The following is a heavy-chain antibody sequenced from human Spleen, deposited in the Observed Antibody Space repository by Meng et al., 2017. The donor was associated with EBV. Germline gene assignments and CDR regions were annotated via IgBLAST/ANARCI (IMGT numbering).Heavy chain of an antibody. Sequence: VWLVGSGGGVVQPGRSLRLSWAASVFTFSGYGMFWVRQAPGKGPEWVAILPSDGGNTYYSDSVKGRFTISRDNSKKTLYLQMNSLRPEDTAVYYCARDLSGRFDPWGQGTLVTVSS. J-gene: IGHJ5*02. V-gene: IGHV3-30*03. CDR1: VFTFSGYG. CDR2: LPSDGGNT. D-gene: IGHD1-26*01. CDR3: ARDLSGRFDP.